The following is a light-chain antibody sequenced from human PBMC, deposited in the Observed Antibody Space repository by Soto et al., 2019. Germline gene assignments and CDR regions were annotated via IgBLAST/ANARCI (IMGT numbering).Light chain of an antibody. V-gene: IGKV1-5*03. CDR2: KAS. CDR1: QTINSW. CDR3: QQYNSYPYT. J-gene: IGKJ2*01. Sequence: DIQMTQSPSTLSASVGDRVTITCRASQTINSWLAWYQQKPGKAPKLLIYKASSLQSGVPSRFSGGGSGTEFTLTISSLQPDDFATYYGQQYNSYPYTFGQGTKLEIK.